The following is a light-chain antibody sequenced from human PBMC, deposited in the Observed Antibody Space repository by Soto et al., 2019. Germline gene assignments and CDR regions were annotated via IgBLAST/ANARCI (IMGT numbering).Light chain of an antibody. CDR2: GAS. CDR1: QSVSSSY. Sequence: EIVMTQSPATLSVSPGERVTLSCRASQSVSSSYLAWYQQKPGQAPRLLIYGASSRATGIPDRFSGSGSGTDFTLTISRLEPEDFAVYYCQQYGSSLAWTFGQGTKVDI. J-gene: IGKJ1*01. V-gene: IGKV3-20*01. CDR3: QQYGSSLAWT.